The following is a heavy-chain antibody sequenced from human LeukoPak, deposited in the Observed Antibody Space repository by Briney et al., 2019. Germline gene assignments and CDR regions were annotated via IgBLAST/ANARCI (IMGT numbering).Heavy chain of an antibody. Sequence: ASVKVSCKASGYTFTSYDINWVRQATGQGLEWMGWMNPNSGNTGYAQKFQGRVTMTRNTSISTAYMELRSLRSDDTAVYYCARDRVYCSSTSCYPFDYWGQGTLVTVSS. CDR3: ARDRVYCSSTSCYPFDY. CDR2: MNPNSGNT. CDR1: GYTFTSYD. D-gene: IGHD2-2*01. J-gene: IGHJ4*02. V-gene: IGHV1-8*01.